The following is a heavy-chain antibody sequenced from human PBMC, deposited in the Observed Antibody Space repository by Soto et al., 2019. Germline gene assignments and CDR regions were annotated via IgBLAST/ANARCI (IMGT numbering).Heavy chain of an antibody. J-gene: IGHJ5*02. CDR2: IIPIFGTA. Sequence: SVKGSCKASGGTFSSYAISWVRQAPGQGLEWMGGIIPIFGTANYAQKFQGRVTITADKSTSTAYMELSSLRSEDTAVYYCAREEAAAGLRFDPWGQGTLVTLSS. D-gene: IGHD6-13*01. V-gene: IGHV1-69*06. CDR1: GGTFSSYA. CDR3: AREEAAAGLRFDP.